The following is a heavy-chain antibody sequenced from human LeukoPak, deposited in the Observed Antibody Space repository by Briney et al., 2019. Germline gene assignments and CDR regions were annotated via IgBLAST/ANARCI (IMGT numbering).Heavy chain of an antibody. J-gene: IGHJ4*02. CDR1: GFTFSGYW. V-gene: IGHV3-7*01. D-gene: IGHD2-8*01. CDR3: AKTFRANFFDS. CDR2: IKPDGSDK. Sequence: PGGSLRLSCGASGFTFSGYWMSWVRQAPGKGLEWVANIKPDGSDKYYVDSVKGRFTISRDNANNSLSLQMNTLRAEDTAVYYCAKTFRANFFDSWGQGTLVTVSS.